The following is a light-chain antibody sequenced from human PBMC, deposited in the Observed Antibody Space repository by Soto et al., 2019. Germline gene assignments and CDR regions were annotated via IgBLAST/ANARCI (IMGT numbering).Light chain of an antibody. Sequence: QSALTQPASVSGSPGQSITISCTGTSSDVGGYNYVSWYQQHPGKAPKLMIFEVSNRPSGVSYRFSGSKSGNTASLTISGLQAEDEADYYCSSYTSSSTLYVFGSGTQLTVL. CDR3: SSYTSSSTLYV. J-gene: IGLJ1*01. V-gene: IGLV2-14*01. CDR1: SSDVGGYNY. CDR2: EVS.